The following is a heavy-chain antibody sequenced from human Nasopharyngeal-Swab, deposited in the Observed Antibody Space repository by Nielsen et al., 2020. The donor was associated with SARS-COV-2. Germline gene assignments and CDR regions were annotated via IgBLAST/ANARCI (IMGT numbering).Heavy chain of an antibody. J-gene: IGHJ3*02. CDR2: IYYSGST. V-gene: IGHV4-61*01. Sequence: SETLSLTCTVSGDSVSSGSYLWSWIRQPPGKGLEWIGYIYYSGSTNYNPSLKSRVTISVDTSKNQFSLKLSSVTAADTAVYYCARDKGYSSGWPDAFDIWGQGTMVTVSS. CDR3: ARDKGYSSGWPDAFDI. CDR1: GDSVSSGSYL. D-gene: IGHD6-19*01.